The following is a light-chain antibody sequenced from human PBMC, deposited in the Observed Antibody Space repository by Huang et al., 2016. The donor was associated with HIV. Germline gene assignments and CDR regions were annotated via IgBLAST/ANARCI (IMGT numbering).Light chain of an antibody. Sequence: IQLTQSPSSLSASVGDRVTIACRASQGISSYLAWYQQKPGKAPKLRIYAESTLQSVVPSRFSGSGSGTDFTLTISSLHPEDFATYYCQHLNSYPLTFGGGTKVEIK. CDR3: QHLNSYPLT. CDR1: QGISSY. J-gene: IGKJ4*01. CDR2: AES. V-gene: IGKV1-9*01.